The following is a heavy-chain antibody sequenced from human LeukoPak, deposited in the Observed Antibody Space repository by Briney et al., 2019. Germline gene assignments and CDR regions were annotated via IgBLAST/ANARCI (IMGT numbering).Heavy chain of an antibody. J-gene: IGHJ6*03. CDR2: MNPNSGNT. V-gene: IGHV1-8*03. D-gene: IGHD6-13*01. CDR3: ARLIAAAGTPYYYYYVDV. CDR1: GYTFTSYG. Sequence: GASVKVSCKASGYTFTSYGISWVRQAPGQGLEWMGWMNPNSGNTGYAQKFQGRVTITRNTSISTAYMELSSLRSEDTAVYYCARLIAAAGTPYYYYYVDVWGKGTTVTVSS.